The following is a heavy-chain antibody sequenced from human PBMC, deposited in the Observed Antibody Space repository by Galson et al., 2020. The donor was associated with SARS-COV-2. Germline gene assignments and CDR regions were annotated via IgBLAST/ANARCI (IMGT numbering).Heavy chain of an antibody. CDR3: ATKPYRGGFYFDY. V-gene: IGHV3-30*03. CDR2: ISYDGSNK. J-gene: IGHJ4*02. CDR1: GFTFSSQG. Sequence: GESLKITCAASGFTFSSQGMHWVRQAPGKGLEWVAVISYDGSNKYYADSVKGRFAISRDNSKNTLYLQMNSLKTEDTALYYCATKPYRGGFYFDYWCQGTLVTVSS. D-gene: IGHD1-26*01.